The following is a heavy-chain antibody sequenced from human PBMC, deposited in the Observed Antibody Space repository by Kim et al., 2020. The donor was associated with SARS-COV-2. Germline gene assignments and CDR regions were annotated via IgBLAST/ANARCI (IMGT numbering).Heavy chain of an antibody. V-gene: IGHV3-30*18. J-gene: IGHJ6*02. CDR3: AKGAYYDFWSGYYIGQTPLYYYYGMDV. D-gene: IGHD3-3*01. CDR1: GFTFSSYG. Sequence: GGSLRLSCAASGFTFSSYGMHWVRQAPGKGLEWVAVISYDGSNKYYADSVKGRFTISRDNSKNTLYLQMNSLRAEDTAVYYCAKGAYYDFWSGYYIGQTPLYYYYGMDVWGQGTTVTVSS. CDR2: ISYDGSNK.